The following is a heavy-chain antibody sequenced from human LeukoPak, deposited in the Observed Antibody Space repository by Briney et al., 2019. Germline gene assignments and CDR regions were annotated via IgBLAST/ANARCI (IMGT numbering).Heavy chain of an antibody. D-gene: IGHD6-13*01. CDR3: VRGLVARSYSSSWGYYGMDV. Sequence: PSETLSLTCAVYGGSFSGYYWSWIRQPPGKGLEWIGEINHSGSTNYNPSLKSRVTISVDTSKNQFSLKLSSVTAADTAVYYCVRGLVARSYSSSWGYYGMDVWGQGTTVTVSS. J-gene: IGHJ6*02. V-gene: IGHV4-34*01. CDR2: INHSGST. CDR1: GGSFSGYY.